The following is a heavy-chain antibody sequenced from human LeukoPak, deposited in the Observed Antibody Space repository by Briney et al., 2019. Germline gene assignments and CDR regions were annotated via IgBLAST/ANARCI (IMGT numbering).Heavy chain of an antibody. CDR1: GYSFTSYW. Sequence: GESLKISCKGSGYSFTSYWMAWVRQMPGKGLEWMGIIYPGDSDTRYSPSFQGQVTISGDKSISTAYLQWSSLKASDTAMYYCARRSYSNYDHDVFDIWGQGTMVTVSS. CDR3: ARRSYSNYDHDVFDI. D-gene: IGHD4-11*01. J-gene: IGHJ3*02. V-gene: IGHV5-51*01. CDR2: IYPGDSDT.